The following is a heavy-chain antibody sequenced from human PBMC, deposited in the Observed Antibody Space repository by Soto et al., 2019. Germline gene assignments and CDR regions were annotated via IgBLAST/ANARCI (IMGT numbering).Heavy chain of an antibody. CDR2: IYYSGST. CDR3: ARGGTYYYDSSGYDY. V-gene: IGHV4-59*01. CDR1: GGSISSYY. D-gene: IGHD3-22*01. Sequence: SETLSLTCTFSGGSISSYYWSWIRQPPGKGLEWIGYIYYSGSTNYNPSLKSRVTISVDTSKNQCSLKLSSVTAADTAVYYCARGGTYYYDSSGYDYWRHGTLVLVSS. J-gene: IGHJ4*01.